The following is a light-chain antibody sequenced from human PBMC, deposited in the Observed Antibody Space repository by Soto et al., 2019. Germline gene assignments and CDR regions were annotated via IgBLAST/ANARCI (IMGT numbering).Light chain of an antibody. CDR3: CSYAGSRHWL. CDR2: EGS. J-gene: IGLJ3*02. V-gene: IGLV2-23*01. Sequence: QSVLTQPASVSGSPGQSITISCTGTNSDVGNYNLVSWYQQRPGKAPKLMIYEGSKRPSDISNRFSASKSGNTASLTISGLQAEDEADYYCCSYAGSRHWLFGGGTKLTVL. CDR1: NSDVGNYNL.